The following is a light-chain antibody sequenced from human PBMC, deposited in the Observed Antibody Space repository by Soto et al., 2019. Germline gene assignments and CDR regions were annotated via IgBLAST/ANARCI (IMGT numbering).Light chain of an antibody. V-gene: IGKV1-12*01. CDR3: LSGQRRP. CDR2: AAS. J-gene: IGKJ4*01. CDR1: QGLSTY. Sequence: SVSASVGDRVTIICRASQGLSTYLAWYQQKPGKAPKLLIYAASNLQSEVPSRFSGSGSLTQATLSIRSRHPVEVFLLNCLSGQRRPFGWGTKVDI.